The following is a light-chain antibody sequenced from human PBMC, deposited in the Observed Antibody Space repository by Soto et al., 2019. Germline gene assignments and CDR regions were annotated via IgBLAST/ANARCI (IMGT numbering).Light chain of an antibody. CDR3: KQSYSTPRT. CDR2: AAS. J-gene: IGKJ1*01. V-gene: IGKV1-39*01. Sequence: DIQMTQSPSSLSASVGDRVSITCRPSQTIVTYLNWYQQKPGKAPKLLIYAASNLQSGVPSTFSGSGSGTDFTLTISSLQPEDFATYFCKQSYSTPRTFGQGTKVDIK. CDR1: QTIVTY.